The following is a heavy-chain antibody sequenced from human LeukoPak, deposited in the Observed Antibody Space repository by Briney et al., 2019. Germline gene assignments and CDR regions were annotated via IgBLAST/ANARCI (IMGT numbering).Heavy chain of an antibody. V-gene: IGHV3-74*01. CDR1: GFTFRKYW. CDR2: INPDDGST. J-gene: IGHJ5*02. D-gene: IGHD6-13*01. CDR3: ARARGSSSWFPNWFDP. Sequence: GGSLRLSCTASGFTFRKYWLHWVRQAPGKGLVWVSRINPDDGSTSYADSVKGRFTISRDSAKSTLYLQMNSLRAEDTAVYYCARARGSSSWFPNWFDPWGQGTLVTVSS.